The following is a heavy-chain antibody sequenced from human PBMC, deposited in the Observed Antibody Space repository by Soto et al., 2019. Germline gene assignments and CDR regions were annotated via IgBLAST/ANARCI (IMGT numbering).Heavy chain of an antibody. CDR1: GGSISSGDYY. V-gene: IGHV4-30-4*01. Sequence: QVQLQESGPGLVKPSQTLSLTCTVSGGSISSGDYYWSWIRQPPGKGLEWIGYIYYSGSTYYNPSRKSRATIPVDTSKNLFSLKLSSVTAADTAVYYCASNSYGYTFYDYSGQGTLVTVSS. D-gene: IGHD5-18*01. CDR3: ASNSYGYTFYDY. CDR2: IYYSGST. J-gene: IGHJ4*02.